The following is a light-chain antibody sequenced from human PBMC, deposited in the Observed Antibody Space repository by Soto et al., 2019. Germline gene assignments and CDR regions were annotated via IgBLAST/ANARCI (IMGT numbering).Light chain of an antibody. Sequence: QSALTQPASVSGSPGQSITISCTGTSSDVGGYNYVSWYQQHPDKAPKLMIYEVSNRPSGVSNRFSASKSGNTASLTISGLQAEDEAEYYCSSYTTSSPYVLFGGGTKVTVL. CDR1: SSDVGGYNY. CDR2: EVS. CDR3: SSYTTSSPYVL. V-gene: IGLV2-14*01. J-gene: IGLJ2*01.